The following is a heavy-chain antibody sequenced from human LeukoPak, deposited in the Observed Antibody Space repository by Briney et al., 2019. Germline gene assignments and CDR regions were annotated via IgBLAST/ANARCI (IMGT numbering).Heavy chain of an antibody. V-gene: IGHV4-59*01. D-gene: IGHD6-25*01. CDR3: ARGAGFFNY. CDR1: GGSISSYY. Sequence: PSETLSLTCTVSGGSISSYYWSWIRQPPGKGLEWIGYIFYAGSTNYNPSLKSRVSISVDSSKNQFSLRLSSVTAADTAVYYCARGAGFFNYWGQGTLVTVSS. J-gene: IGHJ4*02. CDR2: IFYAGST.